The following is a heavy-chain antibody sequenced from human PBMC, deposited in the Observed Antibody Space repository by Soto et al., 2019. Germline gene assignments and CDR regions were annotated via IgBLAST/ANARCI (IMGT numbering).Heavy chain of an antibody. V-gene: IGHV6-1*01. D-gene: IGHD6-6*01. Sequence: SQTLSLTCAISGDSVSSSSVTWNWIRQSPSRGLEWLGRTYYRSKWYNDYAVSVKSRITINPDTSKNQFSLQLNSVTPEDTAVYYCAEAAEYSSTWYFDYWGQGTLVTVSS. CDR3: AEAAEYSSTWYFDY. J-gene: IGHJ4*02. CDR2: TYYRSKWYN. CDR1: GDSVSSSSVT.